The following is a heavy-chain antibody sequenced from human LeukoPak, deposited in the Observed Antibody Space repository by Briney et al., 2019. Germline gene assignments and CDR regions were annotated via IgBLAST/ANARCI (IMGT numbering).Heavy chain of an antibody. CDR2: IRYDGSNK. V-gene: IGHV3-30*02. D-gene: IGHD4-17*01. CDR1: GFTFSSYG. CDR3: AKHGGTVTHSWVYYYFDY. Sequence: GGSLRLSCAASGFTFSSYGMHWVRQAPGKGLEWVAFIRYDGSNKYYTDSVKGRFTISRYNSKNTLYLQMNSLRAEDTAVYYCAKHGGTVTHSWVYYYFDYWGQGILVTVSS. J-gene: IGHJ4*02.